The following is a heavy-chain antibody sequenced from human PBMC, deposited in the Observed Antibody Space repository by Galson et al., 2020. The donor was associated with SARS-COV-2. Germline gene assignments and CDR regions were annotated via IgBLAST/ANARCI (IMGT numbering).Heavy chain of an antibody. D-gene: IGHD6-13*01. CDR2: IWYDGSNQ. Sequence: GESLKISCAASGFTFSSYGMHWVRQAPGKGLEWVAVIWYDGSNQYYADSVKGRFTISRDNSKKTLYLQMNSLRAEDTAVYYCAREYIAAAGKGFDYWCQGTLVTVSS. CDR3: AREYIAAAGKGFDY. J-gene: IGHJ4*02. V-gene: IGHV3-33*01. CDR1: GFTFSSYG.